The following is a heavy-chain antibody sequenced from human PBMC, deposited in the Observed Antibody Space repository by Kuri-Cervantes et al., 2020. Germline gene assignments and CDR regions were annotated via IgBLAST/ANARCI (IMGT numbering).Heavy chain of an antibody. CDR1: GFTFSNYW. V-gene: IGHV3-7*01. D-gene: IGHD2-15*01. J-gene: IGHJ4*02. CDR2: IKKDGSDG. CDR3: AGEPRSLAY. Sequence: GESLKISCAASGFTFSNYWVAWVRQAPGKGLEWVAMIKKDGSDGYYVDSVKGRFTISRDNVINSLFLQINSLRAGDSAVYYCAGEPRSLAYWGRGTLVTVSS.